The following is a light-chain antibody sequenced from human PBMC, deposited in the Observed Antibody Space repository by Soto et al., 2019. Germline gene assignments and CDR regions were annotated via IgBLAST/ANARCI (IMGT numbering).Light chain of an antibody. J-gene: IGLJ3*02. Sequence: QSALTQPASVSGSPGQSITISCTGTSSDIGAYTYVSWYQHPPDKAPKLIIYEVSNRPSGVSNRFSGSKSGNVASLTISGLQAEVEADYYSTSYSDSKTRVFGGGTKLTVL. CDR2: EVS. CDR1: SSDIGAYTY. V-gene: IGLV2-14*01. CDR3: TSYSDSKTRV.